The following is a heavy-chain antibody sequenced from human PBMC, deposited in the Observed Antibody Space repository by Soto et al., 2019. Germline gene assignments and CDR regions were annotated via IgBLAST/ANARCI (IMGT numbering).Heavy chain of an antibody. V-gene: IGHV1-69*13. CDR1: GGTFSSYA. Sequence: SVKVSCKASGGTFSSYAISWVRQAPGQGLEWMGGIIPIFGTANYEQKFQGRVTITADESTSTAYMELSSLRSEDTAVYYCASEGAVGATLSYFDYWGQGTLVTVSS. CDR2: IIPIFGTA. CDR3: ASEGAVGATLSYFDY. D-gene: IGHD1-26*01. J-gene: IGHJ4*02.